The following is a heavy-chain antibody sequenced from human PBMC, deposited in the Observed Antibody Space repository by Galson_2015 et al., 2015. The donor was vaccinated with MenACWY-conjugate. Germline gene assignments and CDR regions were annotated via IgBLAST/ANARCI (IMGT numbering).Heavy chain of an antibody. V-gene: IGHV1-69*13. CDR1: GGTFSSYA. J-gene: IGHJ3*02. Sequence: SVKVSCKASGGTFSSYAISWVRQAPGQGLEWMGGIIPIFGTANYAQKFQGRVTITADESTSTAYMELSSLRSEDTAVYYCARDAHYYDSSGRIDAFDIWGQGTMVTVSS. CDR2: IIPIFGTA. CDR3: ARDAHYYDSSGRIDAFDI. D-gene: IGHD3-22*01.